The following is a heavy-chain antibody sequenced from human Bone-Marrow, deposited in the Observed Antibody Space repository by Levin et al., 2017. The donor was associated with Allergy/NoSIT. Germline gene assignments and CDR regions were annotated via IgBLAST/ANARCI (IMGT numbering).Heavy chain of an antibody. V-gene: IGHV3-30*18. CDR2: ISYDGSNK. J-gene: IGHJ6*02. Sequence: GGSLRLSCAASGFTFSSYGMHWVRQAPGKGLEWVAVISYDGSNKYYADSVKGRFTISRDNSKNTLYLQMNSLRAEDTAVYYCAKDRGTYYYGSGSIYYYYGMDVWGQGTTVTVSS. CDR1: GFTFSSYG. CDR3: AKDRGTYYYGSGSIYYYYGMDV. D-gene: IGHD3-10*01.